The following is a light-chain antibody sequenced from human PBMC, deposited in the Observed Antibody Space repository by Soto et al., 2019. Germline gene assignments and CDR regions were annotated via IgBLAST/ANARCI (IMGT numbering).Light chain of an antibody. CDR3: QQYNGT. Sequence: DIQMTQSPSTLSASVGYRVTITCRSSQSISSWSAWYQQKPGKAPKLLIYDASSLESGVPSRFSGSGSGTEFTPTISSLQTDDFATYYCQQYNGTFGGGTKVDIK. V-gene: IGKV1-5*01. CDR1: QSISSW. CDR2: DAS. J-gene: IGKJ4*01.